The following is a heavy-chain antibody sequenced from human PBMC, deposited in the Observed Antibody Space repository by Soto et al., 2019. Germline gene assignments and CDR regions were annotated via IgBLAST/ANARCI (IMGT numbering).Heavy chain of an antibody. CDR2: IIPIFGTA. D-gene: IGHD5-18*01. J-gene: IGHJ4*02. CDR3: AREGIANSYGYWPFDY. CDR1: GGTFSSYA. Sequence: SVKVSCKASGGTFSSYAISWLRQAPGQGLEWMGGIIPIFGTANYAQKFRGRVTITADESTSTAYMELSSLRSEDTAVYYCAREGIANSYGYWPFDYWGQGTLVTVSS. V-gene: IGHV1-69*13.